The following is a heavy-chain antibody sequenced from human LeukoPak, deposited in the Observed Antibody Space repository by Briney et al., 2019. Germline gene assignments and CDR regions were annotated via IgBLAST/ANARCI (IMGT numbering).Heavy chain of an antibody. D-gene: IGHD3-10*01. CDR2: ISHDGST. J-gene: IGHJ5*02. V-gene: IGHV4-4*02. CDR1: GGSISSSKW. Sequence: SETLSLTCAVSGGSISSSKWWSWVRQSPGKGPEWIGEISHDGSTNYKSSLKSRVTISVDKTKNQFSLKLTSVTAADTALYYCARGNGWGSSSDWFDPWGQGILVTVSP. CDR3: ARGNGWGSSSDWFDP.